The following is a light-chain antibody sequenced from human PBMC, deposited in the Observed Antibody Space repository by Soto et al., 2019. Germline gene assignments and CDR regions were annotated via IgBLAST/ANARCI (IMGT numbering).Light chain of an antibody. Sequence: QSVLTQPPSASGAPGQRVTISCTGSSSNIGAGYDVHWYQQLPGTAPQLVIYVNSNRPSGVSDRFSGSKSGTSASLAITGLQAEDEADYYCQSYDNSLSGLWVFGGGTKLTVL. CDR2: VNS. J-gene: IGLJ3*02. CDR1: SSNIGAGYD. V-gene: IGLV1-40*01. CDR3: QSYDNSLSGLWV.